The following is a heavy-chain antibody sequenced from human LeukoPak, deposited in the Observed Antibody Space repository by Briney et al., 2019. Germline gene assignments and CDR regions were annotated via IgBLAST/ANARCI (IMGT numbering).Heavy chain of an antibody. J-gene: IGHJ4*02. CDR2: ISSSSYI. D-gene: IGHD5-12*01. Sequence: GGSLRLSCAASGFTFSSYSMNWVRQAPGKGLEWVSSISSSSYIYYADSVKGRFTISRDNAKNSLYLQMNSLRAEDTAVYYCAKDRGGYDSNGFDYWGQGTLVTVSS. CDR3: AKDRGGYDSNGFDY. CDR1: GFTFSSYS. V-gene: IGHV3-21*01.